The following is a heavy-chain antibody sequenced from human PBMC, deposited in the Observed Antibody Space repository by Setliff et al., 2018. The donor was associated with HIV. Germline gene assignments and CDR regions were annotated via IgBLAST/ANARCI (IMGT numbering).Heavy chain of an antibody. CDR2: LYVSGDT. CDR1: DDPISSYY. V-gene: IGHV4-4*07. Sequence: PSETLSLTCYVTDDPISSYYWSWVRQPAGKGLEWIGRLYVSGDTNYNPSLKSRVTMSLDTSKKHFSLNLKSVTAADTAVYYCALTGHRLLRGYMDVWGKGTTVTSP. D-gene: IGHD2-15*01. J-gene: IGHJ6*03. CDR3: ALTGHRLLRGYMDV.